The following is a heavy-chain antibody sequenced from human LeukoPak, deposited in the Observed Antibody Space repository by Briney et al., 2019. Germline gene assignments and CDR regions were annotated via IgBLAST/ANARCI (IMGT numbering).Heavy chain of an antibody. V-gene: IGHV3-30*04. D-gene: IGHD1-26*01. CDR1: GFTFSSYA. CDR3: AKPKATTDYYGMDV. J-gene: IGHJ6*02. Sequence: GGSLRLSCAASGFTFSSYAMHWVRQAPGKGLEWVAVISYDGSNKYYADSVKGRFTISRDNSKNTLYLQMNSLRAEDTAVYYCAKPKATTDYYGMDVWGQGTTVTVSS. CDR2: ISYDGSNK.